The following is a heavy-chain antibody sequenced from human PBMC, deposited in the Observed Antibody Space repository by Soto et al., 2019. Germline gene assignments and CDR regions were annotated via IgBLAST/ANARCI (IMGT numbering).Heavy chain of an antibody. CDR3: ARGRGYYDILTGKDYFDY. V-gene: IGHV3-7*05. Sequence: GGSLRLSCAASGFTFSSYWMSWVRQAPGKGLEWVANIKQDGSEKYYVDSVKGRFTISRDNAKNSLYLQMNSLRAEDTAVYYCARGRGYYDILTGKDYFDYWGQGTLVTVSS. CDR2: IKQDGSEK. CDR1: GFTFSSYW. D-gene: IGHD3-9*01. J-gene: IGHJ4*02.